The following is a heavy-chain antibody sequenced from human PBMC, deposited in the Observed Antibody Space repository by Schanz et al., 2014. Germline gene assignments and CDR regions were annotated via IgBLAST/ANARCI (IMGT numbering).Heavy chain of an antibody. Sequence: EVQLLESGGGLVQPGGSLRLSCAASGFTFSSYAMSWVRQAPGKGLEWVSALSEGGGGTDYADSVRGRFTISSDSSKNTLNLQMSSLRADDTAVYDCPKAGSWPVTQFDPWGQGTLVNVSS. J-gene: IGHJ5*02. V-gene: IGHV3-23*01. CDR1: GFTFSSYA. D-gene: IGHD2-15*01. CDR3: PKAGSWPVTQFDP. CDR2: LSEGGGGT.